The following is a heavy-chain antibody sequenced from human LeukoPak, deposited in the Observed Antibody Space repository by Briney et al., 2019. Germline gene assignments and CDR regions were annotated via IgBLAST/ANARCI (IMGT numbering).Heavy chain of an antibody. CDR1: GFTFSSYA. CDR3: AREKRPGVYYYGMDV. D-gene: IGHD1-1*01. Sequence: GGSLRLSCAASGFTFSSYAMSWVRQAPGKGLEWVSAISGSGGSTYYADSVKGRFTISRDNSKNTLYLQMNSLRTEDTAVYYCAREKRPGVYYYGMDVWGQGTTVTVSS. V-gene: IGHV3-23*01. CDR2: ISGSGGST. J-gene: IGHJ6*02.